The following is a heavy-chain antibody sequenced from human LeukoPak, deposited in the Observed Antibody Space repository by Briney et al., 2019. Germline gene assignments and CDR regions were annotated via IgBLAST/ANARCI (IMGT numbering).Heavy chain of an antibody. J-gene: IGHJ4*02. CDR1: GGTFSSYA. V-gene: IGHV1-69*13. D-gene: IGHD2-2*01. Sequence: SVKVSRKASGGTFSSYAISWVRQAPGQGLEWMGGIIPIFGTANYAQKFQGRVTITADESTSTAYMELSSLRSEDTAVYYCARDEEYCSSTSCSNYFDYWGQGTLVTVSS. CDR3: ARDEEYCSSTSCSNYFDY. CDR2: IIPIFGTA.